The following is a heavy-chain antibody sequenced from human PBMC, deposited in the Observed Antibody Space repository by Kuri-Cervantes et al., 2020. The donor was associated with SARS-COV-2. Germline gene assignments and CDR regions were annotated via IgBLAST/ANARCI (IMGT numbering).Heavy chain of an antibody. CDR1: GYTVTELS. CDR3: ATVDYDGYGYSWHFDS. Sequence: ASVKVSCKDSGYTVTELSMHWVRQAPGKGLEWMGGFDPEYGEIIYAQKFQGRVTMTEDTSTDTEYMELSSLRSDDTAVYYCATVDYDGYGYSWHFDSWGHGTLVTVSS. CDR2: FDPEYGEI. D-gene: IGHD3-22*01. J-gene: IGHJ4*01. V-gene: IGHV1-24*01.